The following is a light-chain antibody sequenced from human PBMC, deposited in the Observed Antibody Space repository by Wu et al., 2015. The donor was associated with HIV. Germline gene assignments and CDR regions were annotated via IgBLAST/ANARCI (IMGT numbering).Light chain of an antibody. Sequence: EIVLTQSPGTLSLSPGERATLSCRASQSVNRNYLAWYQQKPGQAPRLLIYGASSRATGIPDRFSGSGSGTEFTLTITRLEPEDFALYYCQQYGGSPGTFGQGTKVEMK. V-gene: IGKV3-20*01. CDR3: QQYGGSPGT. CDR2: GAS. CDR1: QSVNRNY. J-gene: IGKJ1*01.